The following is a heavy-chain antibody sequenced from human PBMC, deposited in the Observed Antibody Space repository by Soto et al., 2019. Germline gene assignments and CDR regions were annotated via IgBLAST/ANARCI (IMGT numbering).Heavy chain of an antibody. CDR3: ARVHSSSYHYXDY. D-gene: IGHD6-13*01. CDR1: GFTFSSYG. J-gene: IGHJ4*02. CDR2: IWYDGSNK. V-gene: IGHV3-33*01. Sequence: GGSLRLSCAASGFTFSSYGMHWVRQAPGKGLEWVAVIWYDGSNKYYADSVKGRFTISRDNSKNTLYLQMSSLRAEDTAVYYCARVHSSSYHYXDYWGQGTLVTVSS.